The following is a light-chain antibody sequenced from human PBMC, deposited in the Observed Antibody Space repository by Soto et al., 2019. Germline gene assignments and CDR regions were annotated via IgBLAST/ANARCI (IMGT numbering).Light chain of an antibody. CDR1: QSVSNSY. V-gene: IGKV3-20*01. J-gene: IGKJ1*01. Sequence: EIVLTQSPGTLSLSPGERATLSCRASQSVSNSYLAWYQQKPGQAPRLLIYGASSRATGIPDRFSGSGSGTDFTLTISSLEPEDFAVYYWQQYGSSPRTFGQGTKVETK. CDR2: GAS. CDR3: QQYGSSPRT.